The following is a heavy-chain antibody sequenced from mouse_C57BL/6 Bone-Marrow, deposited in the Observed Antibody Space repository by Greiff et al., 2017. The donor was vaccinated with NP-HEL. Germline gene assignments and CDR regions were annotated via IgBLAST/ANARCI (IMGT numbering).Heavy chain of an antibody. V-gene: IGHV1-52*01. Sequence: VQLQQPGAELVRPGSSVKLSCKASGYTFTSYWMHWVKQRPIQGLEWIGNIDPSDSETHYNPKFKDKATLTVDKSSSTAYMQLSSLTSEDSAVYYCARLYDGYDYYAMDYWGQGTSVTVSS. D-gene: IGHD2-3*01. CDR1: GYTFTSYW. CDR2: IDPSDSET. J-gene: IGHJ4*01. CDR3: ARLYDGYDYYAMDY.